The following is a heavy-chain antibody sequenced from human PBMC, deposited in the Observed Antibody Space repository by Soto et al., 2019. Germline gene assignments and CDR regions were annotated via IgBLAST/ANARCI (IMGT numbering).Heavy chain of an antibody. CDR1: GISITSSY. Sequence: QVQLQESGPGLVKPSETLSLTCTFSGISITSSYWNWFRQSPGKGLEWIGQISDRGDINYNPPLESRVAISTDTSKNQVSLTLTAVNAADTAVYFCARGRHWFGPWCQGTLVTVSS. CDR3: ARGRHWFGP. V-gene: IGHV4-59*08. CDR2: ISDRGDI. J-gene: IGHJ5*02.